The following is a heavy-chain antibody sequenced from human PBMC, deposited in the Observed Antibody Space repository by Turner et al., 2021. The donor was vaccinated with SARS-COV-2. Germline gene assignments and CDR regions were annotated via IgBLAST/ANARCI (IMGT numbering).Heavy chain of an antibody. CDR2: ISSGGRT. J-gene: IGHJ6*02. Sequence: EVQLVETGGGLLQPGGSLRLSCAASGFTVSSNYMGWVRQAPGKGLEWVSVISSGGRTYYADSVKGRFTISRDNSKNTLYLQMNSLRAEDTAVYYCARGGEYQLLHYYGMDVWGQGTTVTVSS. V-gene: IGHV3-53*02. CDR1: GFTVSSNY. CDR3: ARGGEYQLLHYYGMDV. D-gene: IGHD2-2*01.